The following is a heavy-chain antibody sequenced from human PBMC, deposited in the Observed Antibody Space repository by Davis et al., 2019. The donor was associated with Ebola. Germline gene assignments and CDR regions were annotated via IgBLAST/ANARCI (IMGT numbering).Heavy chain of an antibody. J-gene: IGHJ4*02. CDR3: ARGQVLRELISAFDY. D-gene: IGHD1-26*01. Sequence: AASVKVSCKASAYTFTSYYMHWVRQAPGQRLEWMGIINPSGGSTSYAQKFQGRVTMTRDTSTSTVYMELSSLRSEDTAVYYCARGQVLRELISAFDYWGQGTLVTVSS. V-gene: IGHV1-46*01. CDR1: AYTFTSYY. CDR2: INPSGGST.